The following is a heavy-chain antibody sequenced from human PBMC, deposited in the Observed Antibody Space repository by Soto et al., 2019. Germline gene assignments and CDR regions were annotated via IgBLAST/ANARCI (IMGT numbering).Heavy chain of an antibody. CDR2: ISSGRST. D-gene: IGHD5-12*01. Sequence: EVQRLESGGGLVQPGGSLRLSCVASAFTFSNYGMSWVRQAPGMGLEGVSAISSGRSTFYAESVKGRFTISRDNSKNTLYLQMNSLIAEDTAVYYCAKESSGYEKWGKGTLVTVSS. J-gene: IGHJ4*02. V-gene: IGHV3-23*01. CDR1: AFTFSNYG. CDR3: AKESSGYEK.